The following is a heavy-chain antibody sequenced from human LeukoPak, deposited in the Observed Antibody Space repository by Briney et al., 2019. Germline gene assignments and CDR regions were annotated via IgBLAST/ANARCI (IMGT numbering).Heavy chain of an antibody. D-gene: IGHD2-21*01. J-gene: IGHJ5*02. CDR2: IFTSGST. CDR3: ATSHDVKTAPYDL. Sequence: SETLSLTCTVSGGSISSYCWSWVRQPPGKGLEWIGYIFTSGSTDYNPSLKSRFTMSVDTSKNQLSMELRFLTAADTAVYYRATSHDVKTAPYDLWGQGTLVTVSS. V-gene: IGHV4-4*09. CDR1: GGSISSYC.